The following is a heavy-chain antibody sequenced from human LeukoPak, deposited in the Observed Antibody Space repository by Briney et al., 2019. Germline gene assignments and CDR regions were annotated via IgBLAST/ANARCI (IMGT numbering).Heavy chain of an antibody. Sequence: SETLSLTCAVSGYSISSGYYWGWIRQPPGKGLEWSGSIYHSGSTYYNPCLKSLVTISVDPSTTQFSLNLSSVTAADTAVYYCARYPDTGSGWTGWDYWGQGTLVTVSS. CDR3: ARYPDTGSGWTGWDY. CDR1: GYSISSGYY. J-gene: IGHJ4*02. V-gene: IGHV4-38-2*01. D-gene: IGHD6-19*01. CDR2: IYHSGST.